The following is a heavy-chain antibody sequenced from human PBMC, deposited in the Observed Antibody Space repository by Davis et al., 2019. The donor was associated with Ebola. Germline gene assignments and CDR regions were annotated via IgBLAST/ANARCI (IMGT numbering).Heavy chain of an antibody. CDR1: GGSFSGSY. D-gene: IGHD6-13*01. Sequence: MPSETLSLTCAVYGGSFSGSYWSWIRQSPGKGLEWIGEINHSGSTNYSPSLKSRVTISVDTSKNQFSLKLSFVTAADTAVYYCARVSGDIAAAGTYYGMDVWGQGTTVTVSS. V-gene: IGHV4-34*01. CDR3: ARVSGDIAAAGTYYGMDV. J-gene: IGHJ6*02. CDR2: INHSGST.